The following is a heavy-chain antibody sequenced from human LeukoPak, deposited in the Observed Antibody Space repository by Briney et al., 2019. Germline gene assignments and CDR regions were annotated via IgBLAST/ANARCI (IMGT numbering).Heavy chain of an antibody. V-gene: IGHV1-2*04. CDR1: GYTFTTYG. CDR2: INPNSGGT. J-gene: IGHJ4*02. D-gene: IGHD1-26*01. CDR3: ARVGGSYSTSDFDY. Sequence: GASVKVSCKASGYTFTTYGISWVRQAPGQGLEWMGWINPNSGGTNYAQKFQGWVTMTRDTSISTAYMELSRLRSDDTAVYYCARVGGSYSTSDFDYWGQGTLVTVSS.